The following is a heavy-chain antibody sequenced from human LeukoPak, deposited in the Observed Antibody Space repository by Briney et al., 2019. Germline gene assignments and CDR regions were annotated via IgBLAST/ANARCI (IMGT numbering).Heavy chain of an antibody. CDR3: ARDLGVGSGYFDRQADGGDY. D-gene: IGHD3-9*01. CDR1: GYTYTVYY. J-gene: IGHJ4*02. V-gene: IGHV1-2*02. Sequence: ASVKDSFKATGYTYTVYYMHCVRQAPGQGLEWMGWINPNSGGTNYAQKFQGRVTMTRDTSISTAYMELSRLRSDDTAVYYCARDLGVGSGYFDRQADGGDYWGQGNLVTVSS. CDR2: INPNSGGT.